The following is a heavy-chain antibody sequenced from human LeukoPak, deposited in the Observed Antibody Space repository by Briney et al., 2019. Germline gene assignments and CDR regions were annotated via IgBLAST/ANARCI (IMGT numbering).Heavy chain of an antibody. V-gene: IGHV4-34*01. CDR1: GGSFSGYY. CDR3: ARETRTYDSGSYYIDY. D-gene: IGHD3-10*01. Sequence: SETLSLTCAVYGGSFSGYYWSWIRQPPGKGLEWIGEINHSRSTNYSPSLKSRVTISVDTSKNQSSLKLSSVTAADTAVYYCARETRTYDSGSYYIDYWGRGTLVTVSS. J-gene: IGHJ4*02. CDR2: INHSRST.